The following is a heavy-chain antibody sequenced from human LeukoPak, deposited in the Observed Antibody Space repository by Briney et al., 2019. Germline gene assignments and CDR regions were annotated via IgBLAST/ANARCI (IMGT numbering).Heavy chain of an antibody. CDR3: ARGYSSSSFDN. CDR1: GGSISIYY. V-gene: IGHV4-59*08. CDR2: MYNSGSI. J-gene: IGHJ4*02. Sequence: SETLSLTCTVSGGSISIYYWSWIRQPLGKGLEWIAYMYNSGSINYNPSLKSRITISVDTSKILFSLKLSSLTAADTAVYYCARGYSSSSFDNWGQGTLVTVSS. D-gene: IGHD6-6*01.